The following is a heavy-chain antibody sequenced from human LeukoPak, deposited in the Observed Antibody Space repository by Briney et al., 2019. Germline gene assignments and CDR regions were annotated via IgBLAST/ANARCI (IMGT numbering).Heavy chain of an antibody. V-gene: IGHV1-18*04. CDR3: ARDEGYSGYEHYFDY. J-gene: IGHJ4*02. CDR1: GYTFTGYY. CDR2: ISAYNGNT. Sequence: ASVKVSCKASGYTFTGYYMHWVRQAPGQGLEWMGWISAYNGNTNYAQKLQGRVTMTTDTSTSTAYMELRSLRSDDTAVYYCARDEGYSGYEHYFDYWGQGTLVTVSS. D-gene: IGHD5-12*01.